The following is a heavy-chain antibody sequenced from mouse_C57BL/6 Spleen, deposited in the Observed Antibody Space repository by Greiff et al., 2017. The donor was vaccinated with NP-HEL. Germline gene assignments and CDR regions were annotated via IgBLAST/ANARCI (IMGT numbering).Heavy chain of an antibody. J-gene: IGHJ2*01. CDR2: IHPNSGST. CDR1: GYTFTSYW. D-gene: IGHD1-1*01. V-gene: IGHV1-64*01. Sequence: VQLQQPGAELVKPGASVKLSCKASGYTFTSYWMHWVKQRPGPGLEWIGMIHPNSGSTNYNEKFKSKATLTVDKSSSTAYMQLSSLTSEDSAVYYCARNQITTVVAGDYWGQGTTLTVSS. CDR3: ARNQITTVVAGDY.